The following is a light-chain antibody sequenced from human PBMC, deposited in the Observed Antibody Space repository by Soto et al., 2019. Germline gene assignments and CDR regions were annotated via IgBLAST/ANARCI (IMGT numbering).Light chain of an antibody. J-gene: IGKJ2*01. Sequence: DIPVTQSPVSLSASVGDRVTITCRTSQGISTYLNWYQQKAGDAPRLLISGASDLENGVPSRFTGTGSAAFFTLTINSLRPEDFATYYCQQAYIKPYTFGQGTKLDI. V-gene: IGKV1-39*01. CDR1: QGISTY. CDR2: GAS. CDR3: QQAYIKPYT.